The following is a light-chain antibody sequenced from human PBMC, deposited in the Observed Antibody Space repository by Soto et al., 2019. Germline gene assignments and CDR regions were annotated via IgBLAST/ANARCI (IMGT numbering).Light chain of an antibody. J-gene: IGLJ3*02. CDR2: EVR. CDR1: NRDVGSYNL. CDR3: SSYGGYFWV. Sequence: QSVLTQPASVSGSPGQSITISCIGTNRDVGSYNLVSWYQQRPGEAPKLIISEVRNRPSGISYRFTGSKSGNTASLTISGLQAEDEADYYCSSYGGYFWVFGGGTKLTVL. V-gene: IGLV2-14*01.